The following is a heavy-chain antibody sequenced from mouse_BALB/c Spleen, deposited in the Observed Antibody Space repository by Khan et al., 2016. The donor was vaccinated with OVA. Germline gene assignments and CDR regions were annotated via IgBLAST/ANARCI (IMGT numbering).Heavy chain of an antibody. CDR1: GYTFTDYS. V-gene: IGHV9-2-1*01. CDR2: INTETGEP. CDR3: TRNDYERGGIYAMDD. J-gene: IGHJ4*01. D-gene: IGHD2-4*01. Sequence: QIQLVQSGPELKKPGETVKISCKASGYTFTDYSMQWVKQAPGKGLKWVGWINTETGEPTYADDFKGRFAFSLETSASTAYLQINNLKNEDTATXFCTRNDYERGGIYAMDDRGQGTSVTVSS.